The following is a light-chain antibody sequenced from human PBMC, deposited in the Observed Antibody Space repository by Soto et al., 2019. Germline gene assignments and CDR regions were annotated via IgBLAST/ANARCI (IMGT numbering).Light chain of an antibody. V-gene: IGKV3-15*01. Sequence: EIVMTQSPATLSVSPGERATLSCRASQSVSSNLAWYQQKPGQAPRLLMYGASTRATGIPARFRGSGSGTEFTLTISSLQSEDSAVYHCQQYDNWPQTFGPGTKVEIK. CDR2: GAS. J-gene: IGKJ1*01. CDR1: QSVSSN. CDR3: QQYDNWPQT.